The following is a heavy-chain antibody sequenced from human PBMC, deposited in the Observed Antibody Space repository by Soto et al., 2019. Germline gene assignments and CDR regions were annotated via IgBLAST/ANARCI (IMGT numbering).Heavy chain of an antibody. J-gene: IGHJ3*02. Sequence: ASVKVSCKASGGTFSSYAISWVRQAPGQGLEWMGGIIPIFGTANYAQKFQGRVTITADESTSTAYMELSSLRSEDTAVYYCAGRPIWSGYAFAFDIWGQGTMVTVSS. CDR3: AGRPIWSGYAFAFDI. D-gene: IGHD3-3*01. CDR2: IIPIFGTA. CDR1: GGTFSSYA. V-gene: IGHV1-69*13.